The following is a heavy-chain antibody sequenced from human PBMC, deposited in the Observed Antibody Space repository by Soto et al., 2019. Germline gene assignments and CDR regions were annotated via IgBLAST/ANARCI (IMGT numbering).Heavy chain of an antibody. CDR2: ISAYNGNT. J-gene: IGHJ5*02. CDR1: GYTFTSYG. CDR3: ARKVDIVAPFDP. Sequence: QVQLVQSGAEVKKPGASVKVSCKASGYTFTSYGISWVRQAPGQGLEWMGWISAYNGNTNYAQKLQGRXXMXTVXATSTAYMELRSLRSDDTAVYYCARKVDIVAPFDPWGQGTLVTVSS. V-gene: IGHV1-18*01. D-gene: IGHD5-12*01.